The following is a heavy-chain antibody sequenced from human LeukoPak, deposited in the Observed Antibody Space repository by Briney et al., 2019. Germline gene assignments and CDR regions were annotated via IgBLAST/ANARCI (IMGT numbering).Heavy chain of an antibody. J-gene: IGHJ5*02. CDR2: ISAYNGNT. V-gene: IGHV1-18*01. D-gene: IGHD6-19*01. CDR1: GYTFTNNG. Sequence: ASVKVSCKASGYTFTNNGISWVRQAPGQGLEWMGWISAYNGNTNYAQKLQGRVTMTTDTSTSTAYMELRSLRSDDTAVYYCARDDLRYSSGWRWFDPWGQGTLVTVSS. CDR3: ARDDLRYSSGWRWFDP.